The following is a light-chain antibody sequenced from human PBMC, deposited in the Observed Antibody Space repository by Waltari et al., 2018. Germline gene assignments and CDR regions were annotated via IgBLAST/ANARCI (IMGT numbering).Light chain of an antibody. Sequence: NVLTQSPGTLSLSPGERATLSCRASQSVSSSYLAWYQQKPGQAPRLLIYGASSSATGIPDRFSGSGSGTDFTLTISRLEPEDFAVYYCQQYGSSPGYTFGQGTKLEIK. CDR1: QSVSSSY. V-gene: IGKV3-20*01. CDR2: GAS. J-gene: IGKJ2*01. CDR3: QQYGSSPGYT.